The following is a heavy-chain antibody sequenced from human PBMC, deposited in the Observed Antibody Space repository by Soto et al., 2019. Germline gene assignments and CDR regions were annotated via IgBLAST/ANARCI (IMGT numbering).Heavy chain of an antibody. CDR3: ARHLGYDSSGYYRNWFDP. Sequence: PSETLSLTCTVSGGSISSYYWSWIRQPPGKGLEWIGYIYYSGSTNYNPPLKSRVTISVDTSKNQFSLKLSSVTAADTAVYYCARHLGYDSSGYYRNWFDPWGQGTLVTVS. D-gene: IGHD3-22*01. V-gene: IGHV4-59*08. CDR1: GGSISSYY. CDR2: IYYSGST. J-gene: IGHJ5*02.